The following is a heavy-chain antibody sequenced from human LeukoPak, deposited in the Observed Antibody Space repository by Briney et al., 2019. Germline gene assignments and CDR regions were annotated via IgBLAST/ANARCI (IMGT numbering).Heavy chain of an antibody. Sequence: PSETLSLTFSVSGASIRDYYWGWIRQPPGKGLECIGHIFYSRVTNYNPSLKSRVTILLDTSKSQVSLKLTSLTAADTALYYCARRQQLADGGHAFDIWGQGTMVTVSS. J-gene: IGHJ3*02. V-gene: IGHV4-59*01. CDR2: IFYSRVT. CDR3: ARRQQLADGGHAFDI. CDR1: GASIRDYY. D-gene: IGHD6-13*01.